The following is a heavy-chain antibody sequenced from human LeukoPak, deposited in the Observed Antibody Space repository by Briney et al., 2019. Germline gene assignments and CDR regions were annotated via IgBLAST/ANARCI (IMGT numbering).Heavy chain of an antibody. CDR3: ARDRLQGGLERSEYYFDY. D-gene: IGHD1-1*01. J-gene: IGHJ4*02. Sequence: SETLSLTCAVSGGSISSGGYSWSWIRQPPGKGLEWIGYIYYSGSTYYNPSLKSRVTISVDTSKNQFSLKLSSVTAADTAVYYCARDRLQGGLERSEYYFDYWGQGTLVTVSS. CDR2: IYYSGST. V-gene: IGHV4-31*11. CDR1: GGSISSGGYS.